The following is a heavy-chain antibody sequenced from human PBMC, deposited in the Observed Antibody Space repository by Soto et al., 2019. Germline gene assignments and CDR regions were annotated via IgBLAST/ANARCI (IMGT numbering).Heavy chain of an antibody. D-gene: IGHD3-16*02. CDR2: ISYDGSNK. CDR3: AREMITFGGVIVPPYFDY. J-gene: IGHJ4*02. Sequence: QVQLVESGGGVVQPGRSLRLSCAASGFTFSSYAMHWVRQAPGKGLEWVAVISYDGSNKYYADSVKGRFTISRDNSKNPLYLQMNSRRAEDTAVYYCAREMITFGGVIVPPYFDYWGQGTLVTVSS. V-gene: IGHV3-30-3*01. CDR1: GFTFSSYA.